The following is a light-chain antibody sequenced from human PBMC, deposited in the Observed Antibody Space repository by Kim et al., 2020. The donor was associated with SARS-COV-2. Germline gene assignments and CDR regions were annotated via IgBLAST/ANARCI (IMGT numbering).Light chain of an antibody. V-gene: IGLV3-1*01. CDR1: DLGDNY. Sequence: VSPGQPATITCSGHDLGDNYVHWYQQKPGQSPVLVISQDKKRPSGIPERFSGSNSGNTATLTISGTQTLDEADYYCHTWDANTAVFGGGTQLTVL. J-gene: IGLJ2*01. CDR2: QDK. CDR3: HTWDANTAV.